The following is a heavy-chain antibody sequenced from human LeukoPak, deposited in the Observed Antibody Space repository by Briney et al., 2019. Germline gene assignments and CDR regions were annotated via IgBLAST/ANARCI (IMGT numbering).Heavy chain of an antibody. CDR1: GGTFSSYA. J-gene: IGHJ3*02. D-gene: IGHD2-21*02. V-gene: IGHV1-69*06. CDR3: ARAAAYCGGDCYPDAFDI. CDR2: IILIFGTA. Sequence: SVKVSCKAYGGTFSSYAISCVRQDPGQGLEWMGGIILIFGTANYAQKLQGRVTITADKSTSTAYMELSSLRSEDTAVYYCARAAAYCGGDCYPDAFDIWGQGTMVTVSS.